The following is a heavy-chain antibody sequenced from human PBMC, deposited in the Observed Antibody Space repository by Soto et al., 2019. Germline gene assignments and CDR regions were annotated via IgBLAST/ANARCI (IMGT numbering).Heavy chain of an antibody. J-gene: IGHJ4*02. Sequence: ASVKVSCKASGYSFTGYCMHWVRQAPGQGLEWMGWINPNSGGTNYAQKFQGRVTMTRDTSTSTAYMELSRLRSDDTAVYYCARVLGYDYVWGSYRLDYWGQGTLVTVSS. D-gene: IGHD3-16*02. CDR3: ARVLGYDYVWGSYRLDY. CDR1: GYSFTGYC. V-gene: IGHV1-2*02. CDR2: INPNSGGT.